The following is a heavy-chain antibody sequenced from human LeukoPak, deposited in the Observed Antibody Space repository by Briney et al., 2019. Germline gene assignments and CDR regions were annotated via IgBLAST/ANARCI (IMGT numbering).Heavy chain of an antibody. J-gene: IGHJ4*02. D-gene: IGHD2-8*01. Sequence: KPSETLSLTCTVSGGSISSYYWSWIRQPPGKGLTWIGEINHSGSTKYNPSLKSRLTISVDTSKNQFSLKLSSVTAADTAVYYCARLAALMAFDYWGQGSLVTVSS. CDR2: INHSGST. CDR1: GGSISSYY. CDR3: ARLAALMAFDY. V-gene: IGHV4-34*01.